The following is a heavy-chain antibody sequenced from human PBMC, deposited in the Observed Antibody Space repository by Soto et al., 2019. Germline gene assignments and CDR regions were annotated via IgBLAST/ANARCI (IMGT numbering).Heavy chain of an antibody. CDR3: ARAYPGECRADY. J-gene: IGHJ4*02. V-gene: IGHV4-31*03. CDR1: GGSISSGGYY. CDR2: IYYSGST. D-gene: IGHD3-10*01. Sequence: SETLSLTCTVSGGSISSGGYYWSWIRQHPGKGLEWIGYIYYSGSTYYNPSLKSRVTISVDTSKNQFSLKLSSVTAADTAVYYCARAYPGECRADYWGQGTLVTVSS.